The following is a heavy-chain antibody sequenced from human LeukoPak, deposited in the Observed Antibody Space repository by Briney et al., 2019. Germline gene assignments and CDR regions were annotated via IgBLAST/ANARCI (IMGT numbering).Heavy chain of an antibody. D-gene: IGHD3-16*02. CDR1: GGSFSGYY. CDR2: INHSGTT. Sequence: SETLSLTCAVYGGSFSGYYWSWVRQPPGKGLEWIGDINHSGTTNYNPSLKSRVTISVDTSKNQFSLKLSSVTAADTAVYYCARRNVLMITFGGVIFQHFDYWGQGTLVTVSS. J-gene: IGHJ4*02. CDR3: ARRNVLMITFGGVIFQHFDY. V-gene: IGHV4-34*01.